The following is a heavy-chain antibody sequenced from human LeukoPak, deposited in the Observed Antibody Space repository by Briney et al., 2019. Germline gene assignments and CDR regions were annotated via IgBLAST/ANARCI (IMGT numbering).Heavy chain of an antibody. J-gene: IGHJ4*02. D-gene: IGHD6-19*01. CDR2: ICYSGST. CDR3: ARADSSGWYSLDY. V-gene: IGHV4-59*01. Sequence: SSETLSLTCTVSGGSISSYYWSWIRQPPGKGLEWIGYICYSGSTNYNPSLKSRVTISVDTSKNQFSLKLSSVTAADTAVYYCARADSSGWYSLDYWGQGTLVTVSS. CDR1: GGSISSYY.